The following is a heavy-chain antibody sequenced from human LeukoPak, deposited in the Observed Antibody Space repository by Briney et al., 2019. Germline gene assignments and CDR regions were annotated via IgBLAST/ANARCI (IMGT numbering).Heavy chain of an antibody. Sequence: ASVKVSCKASGGTFSSYAISWVRQAPGQGLEWMGGIIPIFGTANYAQKFQGRVTITADESTSTAYMELSSLRSEDTAVYYCARDQSTYYYDSSGYFTFDYWGQGTLVTVSS. J-gene: IGHJ4*02. CDR3: ARDQSTYYYDSSGYFTFDY. CDR1: GGTFSSYA. V-gene: IGHV1-69*13. CDR2: IIPIFGTA. D-gene: IGHD3-22*01.